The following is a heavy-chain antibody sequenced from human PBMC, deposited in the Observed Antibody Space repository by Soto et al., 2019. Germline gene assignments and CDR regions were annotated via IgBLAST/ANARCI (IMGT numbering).Heavy chain of an antibody. J-gene: IGHJ4*02. D-gene: IGHD3-16*01. CDR3: ARDWFGVDY. Sequence: SETLSLTCAVFGGSFSGYYWSWIRQPPGKGLEWIGEINHSGSTNYNPSLRSRVTISVDKSKTQFSLRLSSVTAADTAVYYCARDWFGVDYWGQGTLVTVSS. CDR1: GGSFSGYY. V-gene: IGHV4-34*01. CDR2: INHSGST.